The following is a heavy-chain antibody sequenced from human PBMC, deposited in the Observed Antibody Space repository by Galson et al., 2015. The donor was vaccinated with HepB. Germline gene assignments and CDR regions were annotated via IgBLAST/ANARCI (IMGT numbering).Heavy chain of an antibody. CDR1: GFTFSTYW. D-gene: IGHD2-15*01. V-gene: IGHV3-7*03. Sequence: SLRLSCAASGFTFSTYWMSWVRQAPGKGLEWVANIKQDGSEKYYVDSVKGRFTISRDNAKKSLHLQMQSLRAEDTAVYYCAREEYCSGGSCYGDFDYWGQGTLVTVSS. CDR3: AREEYCSGGSCYGDFDY. CDR2: IKQDGSEK. J-gene: IGHJ4*02.